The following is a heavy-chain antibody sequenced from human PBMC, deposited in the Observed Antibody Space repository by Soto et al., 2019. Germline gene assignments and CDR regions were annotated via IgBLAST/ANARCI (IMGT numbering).Heavy chain of an antibody. CDR2: ISGSGGST. Sequence: GGSLRLSSAASGFTLRSYAMSWVRQAPGKGLEWVSAISGSGGSTYYADSVKGRFTISRDNSKNTLYLQMNGLRAEDTAVYYCARRTVYDYYYGMDVWGQGTTVPVSS. D-gene: IGHD4-4*01. CDR1: GFTLRSYA. V-gene: IGHV3-23*01. CDR3: ARRTVYDYYYGMDV. J-gene: IGHJ6*02.